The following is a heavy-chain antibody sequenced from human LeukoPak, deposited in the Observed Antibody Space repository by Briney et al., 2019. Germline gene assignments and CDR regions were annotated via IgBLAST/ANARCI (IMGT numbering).Heavy chain of an antibody. J-gene: IGHJ6*03. CDR1: GGSISSYY. CDR3: ARVLVVGNTGYYMDV. Sequence: SVTLSLTCTVSGGSISSYYWSWIRQPPGKGLEWIGYIHYSGSTSYNPSLKSRVTISVDTSKTQFALNLSSVTAADTAVYYCARVLVVGNTGYYMDVWGKGTTVTVS. V-gene: IGHV4-59*01. CDR2: IHYSGST. D-gene: IGHD6-19*01.